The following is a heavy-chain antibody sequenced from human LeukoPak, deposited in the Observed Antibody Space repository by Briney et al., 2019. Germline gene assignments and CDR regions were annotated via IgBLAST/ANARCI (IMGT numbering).Heavy chain of an antibody. D-gene: IGHD2-15*01. CDR1: GLTFNSYA. Sequence: GGSLRLSCAASGLTFNSYAMSWVRQAAGKGLEWVSAISGSGGSTYYADSVKGRFTISRDNSKNTLYLQMNSLRAEDTAVYYCAADIVVVAAAPYLDYWGQGTLVTVSS. V-gene: IGHV3-23*01. CDR3: AADIVVVAAAPYLDY. CDR2: ISGSGGST. J-gene: IGHJ4*02.